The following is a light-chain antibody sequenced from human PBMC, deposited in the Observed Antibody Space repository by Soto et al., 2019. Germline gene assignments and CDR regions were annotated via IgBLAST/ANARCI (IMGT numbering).Light chain of an antibody. CDR2: KAS. V-gene: IGKV1-5*03. Sequence: DIQITQSPSTLSVSVGDSVTISCRAMQSISSWLAWYQQKPGKAPKLLIYKASSLESGVPSRFSGSGSGTEFTLTISSLQPDDFATYYCQQYNSYWTFGQGTKVEIK. CDR1: QSISSW. CDR3: QQYNSYWT. J-gene: IGKJ1*01.